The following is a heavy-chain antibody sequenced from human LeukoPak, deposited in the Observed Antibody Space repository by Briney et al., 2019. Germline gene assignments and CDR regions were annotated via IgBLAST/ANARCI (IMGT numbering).Heavy chain of an antibody. CDR2: ISGSGDST. J-gene: IGHJ4*02. CDR1: GFTFSYYA. D-gene: IGHD2-15*01. V-gene: IGHV3-23*01. CDR3: ARDISGRVLRLLLSFDY. Sequence: PGGSLRLSCAASGFTFSYYAMSWVRQAPGRGLEWVSVISGSGDSTSNADSVRGRFTISRDNSKNTLYLQMNSLRAEDTAVYYCARDISGRVLRLLLSFDYWGQGTLVTVSS.